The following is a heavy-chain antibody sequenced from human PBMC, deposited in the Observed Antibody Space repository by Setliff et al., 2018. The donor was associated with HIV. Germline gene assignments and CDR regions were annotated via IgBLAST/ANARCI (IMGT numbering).Heavy chain of an antibody. V-gene: IGHV4-39*07. CDR3: ARGVNFDY. CDR1: GGSISSSSHY. J-gene: IGHJ4*02. CDR2: IYFSGST. D-gene: IGHD3-3*01. Sequence: PSETLSLTCTVSGGSISSSSHYWGWIRQPPGKGLEWIGSIYFSGSTYYNPSLKSRVTISVDTSKNQFSLKLTSVTAADTAIYYCARGVNFDYWGQGTQVTVSS.